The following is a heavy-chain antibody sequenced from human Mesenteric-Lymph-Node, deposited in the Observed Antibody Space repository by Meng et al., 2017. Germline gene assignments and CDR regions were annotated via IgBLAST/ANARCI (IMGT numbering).Heavy chain of an antibody. CDR1: GYTFIGEK. J-gene: IGHJ4*02. Sequence: QGQLVQSCARVKKPWASLKVAFLASGYTFIGEKLHWVRQAPGQGLEWMGRIIPKSDDTDYAQNFQGRVTMTKDTSISTVYMELSSLRSDDTAVYYCARGHNYAYEYWGQGTLVTVSS. D-gene: IGHD5-18*01. V-gene: IGHV1-2*06. CDR3: ARGHNYAYEY. CDR2: IIPKSDDT.